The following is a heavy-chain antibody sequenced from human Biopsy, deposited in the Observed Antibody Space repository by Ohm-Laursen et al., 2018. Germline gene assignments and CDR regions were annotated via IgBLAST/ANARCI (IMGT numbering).Heavy chain of an antibody. CDR2: VYYTGNT. V-gene: IGHV4-61*01. D-gene: IGHD5-12*01. Sequence: PSDTLSLTCPVSGGSVGSGTFHWGWIRQPPGKGLEWIGHVYYTGNTNYNPSLKSRVTISMDMSKNQFSLRLSSVTAADTAVYYCVRQGGYFQNWGPGSQVAVSS. J-gene: IGHJ1*01. CDR3: VRQGGYFQN. CDR1: GGSVGSGTFH.